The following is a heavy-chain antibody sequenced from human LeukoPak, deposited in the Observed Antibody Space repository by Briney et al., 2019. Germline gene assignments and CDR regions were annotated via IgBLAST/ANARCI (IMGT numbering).Heavy chain of an antibody. Sequence: GGSLRLSCAVSGITLSNYGMSWVRQAPGKGLEWVAGISDSGGSTNYADSVKGRFTISRDNPKNTLYLQMNSLRAEDTAVYFCARDFRGTVAEDYWGQGTLVTVSS. CDR1: GITLSNYG. V-gene: IGHV3-23*01. CDR2: ISDSGGST. D-gene: IGHD6-19*01. CDR3: ARDFRGTVAEDY. J-gene: IGHJ4*02.